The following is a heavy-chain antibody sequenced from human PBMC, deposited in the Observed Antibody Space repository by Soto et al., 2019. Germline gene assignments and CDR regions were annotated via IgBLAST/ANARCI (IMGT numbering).Heavy chain of an antibody. Sequence: GESLKISCEASGYGFANYWIGWVRQMPGKGLEWMGIIYPGDSDTTYSPSFQGHVTISADKSSSTAYPQWSSLEASDTAIYYCARAPSHGWYKQFDYWGQGTLVTVSS. J-gene: IGHJ4*02. D-gene: IGHD6-19*01. V-gene: IGHV5-51*01. CDR1: GYGFANYW. CDR2: IYPGDSDT. CDR3: ARAPSHGWYKQFDY.